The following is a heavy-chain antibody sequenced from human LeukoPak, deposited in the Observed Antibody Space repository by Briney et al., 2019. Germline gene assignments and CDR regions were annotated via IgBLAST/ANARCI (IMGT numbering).Heavy chain of an antibody. Sequence: SVKVSCKASGGTFSSYAISWVRQAPGQGLEWMGGIIPIFGTANYAQKFQGRVTITTDESTSTAYMELSSLRSEDTAVYYCAREGSLGYCSSTSCPNDAFDIWGQGTMVTVSS. CDR1: GGTFSSYA. D-gene: IGHD2-2*01. CDR2: IIPIFGTA. V-gene: IGHV1-69*05. J-gene: IGHJ3*02. CDR3: AREGSLGYCSSTSCPNDAFDI.